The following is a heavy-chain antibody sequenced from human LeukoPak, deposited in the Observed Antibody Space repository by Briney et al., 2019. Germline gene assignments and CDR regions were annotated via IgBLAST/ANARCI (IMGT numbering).Heavy chain of an antibody. CDR1: GGSFSGYY. CDR3: ARAPYYYDSSGYCDY. V-gene: IGHV4-34*01. J-gene: IGHJ4*02. Sequence: PSETLSLTCAVYGGSFSGYYWSWIRQPPGKGLEWIGEINHSGSTNYNPSLKSRVTISVDTSKNQFSLKLSSVTAADTAVYYCARAPYYYDSSGYCDYWGRGTLVTVSS. D-gene: IGHD3-22*01. CDR2: INHSGST.